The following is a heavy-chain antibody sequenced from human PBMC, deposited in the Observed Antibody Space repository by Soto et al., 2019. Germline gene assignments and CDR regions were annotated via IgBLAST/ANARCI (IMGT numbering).Heavy chain of an antibody. V-gene: IGHV4-61*02. CDR2: IYTSGST. J-gene: IGHJ5*02. CDR3: ARDGGWFDP. CDR1: GDSISSSSYY. D-gene: IGHD3-16*01. Sequence: PSETLSLTCSVSGDSISSSSYYWSWIRQPAGKGLEWIGRIYTSGSTNYNPSLKSRVTMSVDTSKNQFSLKLSSVTAADTAVYYCARDGGWFDPWGQGTLVTVSS.